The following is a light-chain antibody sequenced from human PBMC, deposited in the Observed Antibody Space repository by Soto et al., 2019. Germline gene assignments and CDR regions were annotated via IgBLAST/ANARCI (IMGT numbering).Light chain of an antibody. CDR3: QQYGSTPLT. CDR2: GAS. V-gene: IGKV3-20*01. J-gene: IGKJ4*01. CDR1: QSVITY. Sequence: ESVLTQSPGTLSLSPGDRATLSCRASQSVITYLAWYQQKPGQAPRLLIYGASSRATGIPDRFSGSGSGTDFTLTISRLEPEDVAVYYCQQYGSTPLTFGGGTKVEIK.